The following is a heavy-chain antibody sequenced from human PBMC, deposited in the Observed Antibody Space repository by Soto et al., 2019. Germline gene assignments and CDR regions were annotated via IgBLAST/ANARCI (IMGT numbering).Heavy chain of an antibody. D-gene: IGHD6-13*01. CDR2: ISPHNGNT. CDR3: ARGGFSSLIRLDY. CDR1: AYTFSADA. V-gene: IGHV1-18*01. Sequence: ASVKVSCKTSAYTFSADAINWVRQAAARGLEWMGWISPHNGNTNYAQNFQGPVTMTADTSTSTAYMETRSLRYDDPAVYYCARGGFSSLIRLDYGGQGTLVPVSS. J-gene: IGHJ4*02.